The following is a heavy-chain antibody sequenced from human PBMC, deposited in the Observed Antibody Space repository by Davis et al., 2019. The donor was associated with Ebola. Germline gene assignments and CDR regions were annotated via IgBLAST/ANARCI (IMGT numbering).Heavy chain of an antibody. CDR1: GFTFTNAR. CDR2: IEAPFNGGTT. V-gene: IGHV3-15*04. Sequence: GGSLRLSCVASGFTFTNARMSWVRQAPGKGLEWIGQIEAPFNGGTTHYAASVKGKFTISRDDSKATVFLQMTSLNIEDTGVYYCMTGWFYGGDSGAYWGQGALVTVSS. D-gene: IGHD4-23*01. CDR3: MTGWFYGGDSGAY. J-gene: IGHJ4*02.